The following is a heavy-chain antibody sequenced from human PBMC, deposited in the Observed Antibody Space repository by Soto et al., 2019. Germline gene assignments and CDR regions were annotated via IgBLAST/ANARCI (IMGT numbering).Heavy chain of an antibody. J-gene: IGHJ6*02. CDR1: GFTFSSYS. V-gene: IGHV3-21*01. D-gene: IGHD3-9*01. CDR3: ASGGGDILTGYYTSYYYYGMDV. Sequence: GGSLRLSCAASGFTFSSYSMNWVRQAPGKGLEWVSSISSSSSYIYYADSVKGRFTISRDNAKNSLYLQMNSLRAEDTAVYYCASGGGDILTGYYTSYYYYGMDVWGQGTTVTVSS. CDR2: ISSSSSYI.